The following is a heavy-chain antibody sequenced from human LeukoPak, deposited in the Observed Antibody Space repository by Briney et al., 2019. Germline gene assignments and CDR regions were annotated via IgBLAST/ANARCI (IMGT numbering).Heavy chain of an antibody. CDR2: IQNDGNDK. CDR1: GLTFSTYG. V-gene: IGHV3-30*02. D-gene: IGHD1-20*01. J-gene: IGHJ4*02. Sequence: GGSLRLSCAASGLTFSTYGMHWVRQAPGKGLEWVAFIQNDGNDKYYADSVKGRFTTSRDNAKNTLYLQMNSLRAEDTAVYYCVTYNWEYETDYWGQGTLVTVSS. CDR3: VTYNWEYETDY.